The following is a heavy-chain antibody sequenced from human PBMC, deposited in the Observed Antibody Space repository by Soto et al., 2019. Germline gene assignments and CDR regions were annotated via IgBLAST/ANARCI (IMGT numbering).Heavy chain of an antibody. CDR1: GYSFTDYH. J-gene: IGHJ6*02. CDR2: INPKSGGT. Sequence: ASVKVSCKASGYSFTDYHIHWVRQAPGQGLEWLGRINPKSGGTSTAQKFQGWVTMTTDTSTSTASMELTRLTSDDTAIYYCARGDSADCSNGVCSFFYNHDMDVWGQGTTVTVAS. D-gene: IGHD2-8*01. CDR3: ARGDSADCSNGVCSFFYNHDMDV. V-gene: IGHV1-2*04.